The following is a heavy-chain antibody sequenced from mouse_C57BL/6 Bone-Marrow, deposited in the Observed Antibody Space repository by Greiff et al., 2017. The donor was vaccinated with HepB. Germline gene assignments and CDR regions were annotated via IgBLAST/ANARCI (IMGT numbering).Heavy chain of an antibody. J-gene: IGHJ2*01. CDR1: GYTFTSYW. CDR3: AMEIYYEGGRDY. V-gene: IGHV1-74*01. D-gene: IGHD1-1*01. Sequence: QVQLQQPGAELVKPGASVKVSCKASGYTFTSYWMHWVKQRPGQGLEWIGRIHPSDSDTNYNQKFKGKATLTVDKSSSTAYMQLRSLTSEDSAVYYCAMEIYYEGGRDYWGQGTTLTVSS. CDR2: IHPSDSDT.